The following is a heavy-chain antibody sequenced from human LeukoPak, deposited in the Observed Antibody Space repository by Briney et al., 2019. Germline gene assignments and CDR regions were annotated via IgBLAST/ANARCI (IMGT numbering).Heavy chain of an antibody. CDR2: MYYSGST. D-gene: IGHD3-10*01. CDR3: AAQYSYCSENSYYPFDY. V-gene: IGHV4-39*01. Sequence: SETLSLTCTVSGGSISSSSYYWVWIRQPPGKGLEWIGSMYYSGSTYYNPSLKSRVTMSADTSKNQFSLKLSSVTAADTAVYYWAAQYSYCSENSYYPFDYWGQGTLVAVSS. CDR1: GGSISSSSYY. J-gene: IGHJ4*02.